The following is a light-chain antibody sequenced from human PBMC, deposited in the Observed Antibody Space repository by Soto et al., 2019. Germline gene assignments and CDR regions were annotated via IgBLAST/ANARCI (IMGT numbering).Light chain of an antibody. CDR2: DDY. V-gene: IGLV3-21*02. J-gene: IGLJ3*02. CDR1: NIGTKS. CDR3: QVWDSSSDHRAV. Sequence: SYELTQPPSVSVAPGQTANITCGGNNIGTKSVHWYQQKPGQAPVLVVYDDYDRPSGIPERFSGSNSGNTATLAISRVEAGDEAAYYCQVWDSSSDHRAVFGGGTKLTVL.